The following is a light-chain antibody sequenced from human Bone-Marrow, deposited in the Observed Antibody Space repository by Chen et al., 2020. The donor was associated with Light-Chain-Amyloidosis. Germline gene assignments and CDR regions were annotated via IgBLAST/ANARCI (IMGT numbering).Light chain of an antibody. V-gene: IGLV3-25*03. J-gene: IGLJ2*01. CDR1: DLPTKY. CDR2: RDT. Sequence: SSELTPPPSVSVSPGQTARITRPGDDLPTKYAYWYQQKPGQAPVLVIHRDTERPSGISERFSGSSSGTTATLTISGVQAEDEADYHCQSADSSGTYEVIFGGGTKLTVL. CDR3: QSADSSGTYEVI.